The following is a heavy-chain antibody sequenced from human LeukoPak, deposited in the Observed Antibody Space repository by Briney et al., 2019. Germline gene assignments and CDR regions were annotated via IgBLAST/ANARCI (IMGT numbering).Heavy chain of an antibody. V-gene: IGHV5-51*01. CDR3: ARLCSSTSCYPVGMDV. Sequence: GESLKISCKVSGYSFTSYWIGWVRQMPGKGLEWMGIIYPGDSDTRYSPSFQGQVTISADKSISTAYLQRSSLKASDTAMYYCARLCSSTSCYPVGMDVWGQGTTVTVSS. D-gene: IGHD2-2*01. J-gene: IGHJ6*02. CDR1: GYSFTSYW. CDR2: IYPGDSDT.